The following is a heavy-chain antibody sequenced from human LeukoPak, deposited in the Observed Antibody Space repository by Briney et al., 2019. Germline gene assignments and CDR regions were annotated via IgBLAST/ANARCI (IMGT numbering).Heavy chain of an antibody. Sequence: GGSLRLSCAVSGFTFDDYGMTWVRQAPGKGLEWVSTINWNGDSTGYADSVKGRFTISRDNAKNSLYLQMNSLRAEDTASYHCARFLDSNPRSWFHFDYWGQGTLVTVSS. CDR1: GFTFDDYG. CDR3: ARFLDSNPRSWFHFDY. J-gene: IGHJ4*02. D-gene: IGHD3-3*01. V-gene: IGHV3-20*01. CDR2: INWNGDST.